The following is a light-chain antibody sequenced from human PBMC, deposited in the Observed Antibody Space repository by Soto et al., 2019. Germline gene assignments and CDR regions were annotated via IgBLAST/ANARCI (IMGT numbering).Light chain of an antibody. Sequence: DIQVTQSPSTLYASLGDRVTITCRANQSLSNWLAWYQQKPGKAPKVLISDASSLQSGVPSRFGGSGTGTDFTLTITSLLPDDCATYYCQHYSLYSTWTFGQGTKVDIK. J-gene: IGKJ1*01. CDR1: QSLSNW. V-gene: IGKV1-5*01. CDR3: QHYSLYSTWT. CDR2: DAS.